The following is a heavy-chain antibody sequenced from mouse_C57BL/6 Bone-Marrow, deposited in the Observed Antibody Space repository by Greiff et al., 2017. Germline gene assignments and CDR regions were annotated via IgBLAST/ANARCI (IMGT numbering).Heavy chain of an antibody. J-gene: IGHJ1*03. CDR3: ARLYYDYDGYFDV. CDR1: GFTFSDYY. V-gene: IGHV5-12*01. CDR2: ISNGGGST. D-gene: IGHD2-4*01. Sequence: DVMLVESGGGLVQPGGSLKLSCAASGFTFSDYYMYWVRQTPEKRLEWVAYISNGGGSTYYPDTVKGRFTISRDNAKNTLYLQMSRLKSEDTAMYYCARLYYDYDGYFDVWGTGTTVTVSS.